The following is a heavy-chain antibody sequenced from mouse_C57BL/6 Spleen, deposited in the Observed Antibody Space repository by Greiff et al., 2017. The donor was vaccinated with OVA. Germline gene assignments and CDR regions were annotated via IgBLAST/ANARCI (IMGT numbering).Heavy chain of an antibody. CDR2: IDPSDSYT. D-gene: IGHD1-1*01. V-gene: IGHV1-69*01. CDR1: GYTFTSYW. Sequence: QVQLQQPGAELVMPGASVKLSCKASGYTFTSYWMHWVKQRPGQGLEWIGEIDPSDSYTNYNQKFKGKSTLTVDKSSSTAYMQLSSLTSEDSAVYYCARRYYGSRGYYFDYWGQGTTLTVSS. CDR3: ARRYYGSRGYYFDY. J-gene: IGHJ2*01.